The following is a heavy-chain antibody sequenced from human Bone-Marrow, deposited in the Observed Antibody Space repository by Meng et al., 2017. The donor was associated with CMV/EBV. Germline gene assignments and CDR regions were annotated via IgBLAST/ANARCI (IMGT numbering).Heavy chain of an antibody. J-gene: IGHJ5*02. CDR1: GETLTSYY. V-gene: IGHV1-46*01. CDR2: INPSGGST. Sequence: SGETLTSYYMHRVRQAPGKGLEWVGIINPSGGSTSYAQKFQGRVTMTRDTSTSTVYMELSSLRSEDTAVYYCARGFQSRSSTGWFDPWGQGTLVTVSS. D-gene: IGHD6-6*01. CDR3: ARGFQSRSSTGWFDP.